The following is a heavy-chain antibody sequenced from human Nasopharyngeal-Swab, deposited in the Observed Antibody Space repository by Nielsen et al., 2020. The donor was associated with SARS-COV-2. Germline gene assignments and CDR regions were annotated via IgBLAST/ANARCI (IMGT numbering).Heavy chain of an antibody. CDR3: GDRRIFDI. D-gene: IGHD2-15*01. CDR1: EFTFSNYW. V-gene: IGHV3-74*01. Sequence: GESLKISCTVSEFTFSNYWMHWVRQAPGKGLVWVARVSSDGSTTNYADSVKGRFTISRDNAKNTLFLQMTDLRVDDTAVYCVGDRRIFDIWGQGTMVTVSS. J-gene: IGHJ3*02. CDR2: VSSDGSTT.